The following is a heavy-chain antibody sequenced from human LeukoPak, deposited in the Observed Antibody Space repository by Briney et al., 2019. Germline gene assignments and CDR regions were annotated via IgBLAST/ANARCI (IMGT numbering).Heavy chain of an antibody. CDR3: ARDSYNWNSRGDFDY. V-gene: IGHV3-30-3*01. J-gene: IGHJ4*02. D-gene: IGHD1-7*01. CDR1: GFTFSSYA. CDR2: ISYDGSNK. Sequence: GGSLRLSCAASGFTFSSYAMHWVRQAPGKGLEWVAVISYDGSNKYYADSVKGRFTISRDNSKNTLYLQMNSLRAEDTAVYYCARDSYNWNSRGDFDYWGQGTLVTVSS.